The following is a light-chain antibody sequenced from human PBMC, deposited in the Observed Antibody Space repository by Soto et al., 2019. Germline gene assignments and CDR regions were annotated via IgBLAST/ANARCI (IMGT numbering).Light chain of an antibody. V-gene: IGLV2-14*01. CDR1: SSDVGGYDY. CDR3: SSYKSSFLVV. J-gene: IGLJ2*01. Sequence: QLVLTQPASVSGSPGQSITISCTGTSSDVGGYDYVSWYQQHPGKAPKLMIYDVTNRPSGVSIRFSGSKSGNTASLTISGLQAEDEADYFCSSYKSSFLVVFGGGTKLTVL. CDR2: DVT.